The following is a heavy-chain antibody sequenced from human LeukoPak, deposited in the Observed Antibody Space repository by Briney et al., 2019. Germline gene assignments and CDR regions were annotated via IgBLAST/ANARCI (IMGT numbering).Heavy chain of an antibody. CDR1: GFTVSSNY. Sequence: GGSLRLSCAASGFTVSSNYMSWVRQAPGKGLEWVSVIYSGGSTYYADSVKGRFTISRDNSKNTLYLQMNSLRAEDTAVYYCARNTYYDFWSGYSSADVWGKGTTVAVSS. D-gene: IGHD3-3*01. V-gene: IGHV3-66*02. CDR2: IYSGGST. J-gene: IGHJ6*04. CDR3: ARNTYYDFWSGYSSADV.